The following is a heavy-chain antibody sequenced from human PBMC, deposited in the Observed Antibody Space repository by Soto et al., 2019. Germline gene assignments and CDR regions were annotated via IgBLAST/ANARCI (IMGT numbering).Heavy chain of an antibody. CDR2: IYSGGST. Sequence: EVQLVESGGGLVQPGGSLRLSCAASGFTVSSNYMSWVRQAPGKGLEWVAFIYSGGSTYYAHSVKGRFTISRHHSKNKLYRQMNSLKAEETAVYYFARGGNVGGNYYFYYGMDVWGQGNTFTVSS. CDR1: GFTVSSNY. V-gene: IGHV3-53*04. CDR3: ARGGNVGGNYYFYYGMDV. D-gene: IGHD1-1*01. J-gene: IGHJ6*02.